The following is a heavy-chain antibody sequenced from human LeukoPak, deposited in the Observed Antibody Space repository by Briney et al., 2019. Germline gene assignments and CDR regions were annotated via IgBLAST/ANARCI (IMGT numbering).Heavy chain of an antibody. CDR3: ANSGGTYYVGKY. CDR2: IKQDGSEK. CDR1: GFTFSSYW. Sequence: GGSLRLSCAASGFTFSSYWMSWVRQAPGKGLEWVANIKQDGSEKYYVDSVKGRFTISRDNAKNSLFLQMNSLRAEDTAVHYCANSGGTYYVGKYWGQGTLVTVSS. J-gene: IGHJ4*02. V-gene: IGHV3-7*01. D-gene: IGHD1-26*01.